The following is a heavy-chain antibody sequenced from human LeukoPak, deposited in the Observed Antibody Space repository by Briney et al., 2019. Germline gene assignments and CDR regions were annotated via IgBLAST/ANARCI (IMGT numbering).Heavy chain of an antibody. CDR1: GGSISSSSYY. D-gene: IGHD4-11*01. J-gene: IGHJ6*02. CDR2: IYYSGST. V-gene: IGHV4-39*01. Sequence: SETLSLTCTVSGGSISSSSYYWGWIRRPPGKGLEWIGSIYYSGSTYYNPSLKSRVTISVDTSKNQFSLKLSSVTAADTAVYYCARPRLHQYYYYGMDVWGQGTTVTVSS. CDR3: ARPRLHQYYYYGMDV.